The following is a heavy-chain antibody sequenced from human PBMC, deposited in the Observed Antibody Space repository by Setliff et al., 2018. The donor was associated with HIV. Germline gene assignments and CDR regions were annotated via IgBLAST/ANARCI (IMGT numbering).Heavy chain of an antibody. V-gene: IGHV1-18*01. Sequence: ASVKVSCKASGYTFNNYGISWVRQAPGQGLEWMGWINTHSGYTNYAQNVQGRVTVTMDTSTSTAYMELRSLKSDGTAVYYCARGKTWLRFLDYWGQGTLVTVSS. J-gene: IGHJ4*02. D-gene: IGHD5-12*01. CDR1: GYTFNNYG. CDR3: ARGKTWLRFLDY. CDR2: INTHSGYT.